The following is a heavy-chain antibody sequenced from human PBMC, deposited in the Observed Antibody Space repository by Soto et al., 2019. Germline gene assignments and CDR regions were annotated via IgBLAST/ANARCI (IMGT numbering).Heavy chain of an antibody. Sequence: QVPLVQSGAEVKKPGASVKVSCKASGYTLTRYYMHWVRQALVQGLACVGIVNPSGGSTSYAQMVQGGVTMPRDTPTSTIYIELSSLSSEDTAGYDCARVPRGIAAAINWFDPWGRGTLVAVSS. CDR3: ARVPRGIAAAINWFDP. V-gene: IGHV1-46*03. J-gene: IGHJ5*02. CDR1: GYTLTRYY. D-gene: IGHD6-13*01. CDR2: VNPSGGST.